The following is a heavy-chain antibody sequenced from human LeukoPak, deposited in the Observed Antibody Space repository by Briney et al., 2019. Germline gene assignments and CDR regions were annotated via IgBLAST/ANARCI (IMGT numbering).Heavy chain of an antibody. CDR3: ARDRQWLVFDY. CDR2: IRYDGTSQ. J-gene: IGHJ4*02. CDR1: GFTLSIYG. Sequence: GGSLRLSCATSGFTLSIYGMHWVRQAPGKGLEWVAFIRYDGTSQYYADSVKGRFTISRDNSKNTLYLQMNSLRAEDTAVYYCARDRQWLVFDYWGQGTLVTVSS. V-gene: IGHV3-30*02. D-gene: IGHD6-19*01.